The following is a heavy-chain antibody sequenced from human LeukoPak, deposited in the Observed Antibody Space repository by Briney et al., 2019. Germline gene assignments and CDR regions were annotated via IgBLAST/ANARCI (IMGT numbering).Heavy chain of an antibody. CDR2: FDPEDVET. D-gene: IGHD1-14*01. Sequence: ASVKVSCKVSGYTLTELSMHWVRQAPGKGLEWMGGFDPEDVETIYAQKFQGRVTMTEDTSTDTAYMELSSLRSEDTAVYYCATGGVWEPPYSYYFDYWGQGTLVTVSS. V-gene: IGHV1-24*01. CDR3: ATGGVWEPPYSYYFDY. CDR1: GYTLTELS. J-gene: IGHJ4*02.